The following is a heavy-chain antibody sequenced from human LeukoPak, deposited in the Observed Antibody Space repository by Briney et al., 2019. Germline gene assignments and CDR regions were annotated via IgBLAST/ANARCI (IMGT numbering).Heavy chain of an antibody. V-gene: IGHV3-7*05. D-gene: IGHD3-10*01. CDR2: INHDGGDK. Sequence: GGSLRLSCVASGFIFRNYWMSWVRQAPGKGLEWVANINHDGGDKNYVDSVKGRFTISRDNSKNSLYLQMNSLRAEDTAVYYCAKYYYTSGSSGGRVFDYWGQGTLVTVSS. CDR3: AKYYYTSGSSGGRVFDY. J-gene: IGHJ4*02. CDR1: GFIFRNYW.